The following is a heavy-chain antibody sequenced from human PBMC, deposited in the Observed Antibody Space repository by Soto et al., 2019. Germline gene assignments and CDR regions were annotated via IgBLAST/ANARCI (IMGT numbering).Heavy chain of an antibody. V-gene: IGHV3-23*01. J-gene: IGHJ4*02. Sequence: EVQLLESGGGLVQPGGSLRLSCAASGFTFSNYAMNWVRQAPGKGLEWVSAIRGSGGTTYYADSVKGRFTISRDNSKNTLYLQMNSLRAEDTAVYYCAKTVIAVAGPIDYWGQGTLVTVSS. CDR3: AKTVIAVAGPIDY. D-gene: IGHD6-19*01. CDR1: GFTFSNYA. CDR2: IRGSGGTT.